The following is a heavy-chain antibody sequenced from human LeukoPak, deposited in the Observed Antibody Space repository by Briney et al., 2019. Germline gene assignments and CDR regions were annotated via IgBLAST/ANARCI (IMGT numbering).Heavy chain of an antibody. D-gene: IGHD5-12*01. V-gene: IGHV3-48*03. Sequence: GGSLRLSCAASGFTFSSYEMNWVRQAPGKGLEWVSYISSSGSTIYYADSVKGRFTISRDNAKNSLYLQMNSLRAEDTALYYCAKDSGPLVDSEAFDIWGQGTMVTVSS. CDR3: AKDSGPLVDSEAFDI. CDR1: GFTFSSYE. J-gene: IGHJ3*02. CDR2: ISSSGSTI.